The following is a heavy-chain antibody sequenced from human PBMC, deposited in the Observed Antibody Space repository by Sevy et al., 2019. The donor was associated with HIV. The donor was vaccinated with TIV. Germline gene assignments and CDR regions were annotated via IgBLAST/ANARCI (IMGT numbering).Heavy chain of an antibody. D-gene: IGHD3-10*01. J-gene: IGHJ4*02. Sequence: GGSLRLSCATSGFTVSSNSMSWVRQAPGKGLEWVSVISGGLRTYYADTVKGRFAISRDNSVNTQYLQMSSLKAEDTAVYYCTGDQWDHGSGSFYFASWGQGTLVTVSS. CDR2: ISGGLRT. CDR1: GFTVSSNS. CDR3: TGDQWDHGSGSFYFAS. V-gene: IGHV3-53*01.